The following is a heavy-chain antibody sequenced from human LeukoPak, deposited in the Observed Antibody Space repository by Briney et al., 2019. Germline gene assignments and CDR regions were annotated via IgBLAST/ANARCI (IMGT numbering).Heavy chain of an antibody. CDR3: ARARWQQLATGFYP. CDR2: MSSDASSE. V-gene: IGHV3-30*04. Sequence: GRSLRLSCAASGFTLNIYSMYWVRQAPGKGLEWVASMSSDASSEYYADSVKGRFTISRDNSKNMLYLQINSLRAEDTAVYHCARARWQQLATGFYPWGQGTLVTVSS. CDR1: GFTLNIYS. J-gene: IGHJ5*02. D-gene: IGHD6-13*01.